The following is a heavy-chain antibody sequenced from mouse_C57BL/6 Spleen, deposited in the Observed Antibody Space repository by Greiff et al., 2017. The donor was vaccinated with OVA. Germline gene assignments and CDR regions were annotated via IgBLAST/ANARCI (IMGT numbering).Heavy chain of an antibody. CDR2: IYPGNSDT. CDR1: GYTFTSYW. V-gene: IGHV1-5*01. J-gene: IGHJ4*01. D-gene: IGHD1-1*01. CDR3: SRGGYGSTFAMDY. Sequence: VQLKQSGPVLARPGASVKMSCKTSGYTFTSYWMHWVKQRPGQGLEWIGAIYPGNSDTSYNQKFKGKATLTAVTSASTAYMELSSLTNEDSAVYYCSRGGYGSTFAMDYWGQGTSVTVSS.